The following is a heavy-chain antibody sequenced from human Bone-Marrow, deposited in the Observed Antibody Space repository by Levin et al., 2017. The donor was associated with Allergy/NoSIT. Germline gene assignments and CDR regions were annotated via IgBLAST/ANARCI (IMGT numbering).Heavy chain of an antibody. J-gene: IGHJ4*02. Sequence: SCAVSGGSISSGGYSWTWLRQSPGKGLEWIASIYHSGTTYYNLSLRSRLTISIDRSENHFSLKLSSVTAADTAIYYCARGGSDSTFDNWGQGTLVTVSA. V-gene: IGHV4-30-2*06. D-gene: IGHD2-21*02. CDR3: ARGGSDSTFDN. CDR1: GGSISSGGYS. CDR2: IYHSGTT.